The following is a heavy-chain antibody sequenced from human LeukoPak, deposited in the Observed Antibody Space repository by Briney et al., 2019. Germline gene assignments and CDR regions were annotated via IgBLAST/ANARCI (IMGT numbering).Heavy chain of an antibody. D-gene: IGHD6-19*01. Sequence: QPGGSLRLSCVASAFTFSRNSRNWVRQAPGKGLEWVSYISSSSSSIYYADSVKGRFTISRDNAKNSLYLLMNSLRDEYTAVYYCASGSGWSKFDYWGQGTLVTVSS. CDR1: AFTFSRNS. V-gene: IGHV3-48*02. J-gene: IGHJ4*02. CDR2: ISSSSSSI. CDR3: ASGSGWSKFDY.